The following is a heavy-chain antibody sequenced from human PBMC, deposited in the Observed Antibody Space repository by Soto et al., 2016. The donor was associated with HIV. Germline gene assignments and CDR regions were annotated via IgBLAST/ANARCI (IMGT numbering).Heavy chain of an antibody. J-gene: IGHJ4*02. CDR3: AKDLTPLAYCGGDCYPDYFDY. Sequence: EVQLLESGGGLVQPGGSLRLSCAASGFTFSSYAMSWVRQAPGKGLEWVSAISGSGGSTYYADSVKGRFTISRDNSKNTLYLQMNSLRAEDTAVYYCAKDLTPLAYCGGDCYPDYFDYWGQGTLVTVSS. V-gene: IGHV3-23*01. CDR2: ISGSGGST. CDR1: GFTFSSYA. D-gene: IGHD2-21*02.